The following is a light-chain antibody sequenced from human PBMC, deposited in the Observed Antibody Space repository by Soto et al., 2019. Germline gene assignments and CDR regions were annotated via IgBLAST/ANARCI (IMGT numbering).Light chain of an antibody. CDR1: SSNIGAGYD. CDR2: GNS. CDR3: QSYDSSLSGYVV. J-gene: IGLJ2*01. Sequence: QSVLTQPPSVSGAPGQRGTISCTGSSSNIGAGYDVHWYQQLPGTAPKLLIYGNSNRPSWVPDRFSGSKSGTSASLAITGLQAEDEADYYCQSYDSSLSGYVVFGGGTKLTVL. V-gene: IGLV1-40*01.